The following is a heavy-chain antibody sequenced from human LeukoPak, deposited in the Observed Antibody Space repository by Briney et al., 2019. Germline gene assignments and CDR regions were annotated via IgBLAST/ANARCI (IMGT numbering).Heavy chain of an antibody. CDR3: ARQGYCSGGSCSVFDY. CDR1: GASIINYY. J-gene: IGHJ4*02. Sequence: PSETLSLTCTVSGASIINYYWSWIRQSPGKGLEWIGYIFYSGRANYNPSLGSRVSMSVDTSKRRGSLRLNSVTAADTAVYYCARQGYCSGGSCSVFDYWGQGTLVTVSS. D-gene: IGHD2-15*01. V-gene: IGHV4-59*01. CDR2: IFYSGRA.